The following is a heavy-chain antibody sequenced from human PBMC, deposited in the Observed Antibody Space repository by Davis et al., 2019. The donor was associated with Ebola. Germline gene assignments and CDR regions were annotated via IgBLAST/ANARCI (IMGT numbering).Heavy chain of an antibody. Sequence: PGGSLRLSCAASGFTFNSYWMHWVRQAPGKGLVWVSTINNDGTNTRYADSVKGRFTISRDNANNTLYLQMNSLRAEDTAVYYCARGGIVTSLWYFDVWGRGTLVTVSS. D-gene: IGHD1-26*01. CDR1: GFTFNSYW. CDR3: ARGGIVTSLWYFDV. CDR2: INNDGTNT. V-gene: IGHV3-74*01. J-gene: IGHJ2*01.